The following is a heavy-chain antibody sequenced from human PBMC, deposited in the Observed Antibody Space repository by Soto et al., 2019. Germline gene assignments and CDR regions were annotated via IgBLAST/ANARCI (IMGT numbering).Heavy chain of an antibody. CDR2: INHIGIT. Sequence: ASETLSLTCVVSGGSFSCYFWTWIRQPPGKGLEWIGEINHIGITNYNPSLRSRLSISIDTSKNQISLKLTSVTAADTAVYYCARATQFYYDSSGYSKNFDFWGQGTLVTVSS. CDR3: ARATQFYYDSSGYSKNFDF. V-gene: IGHV4-34*01. J-gene: IGHJ4*02. CDR1: GGSFSCYF. D-gene: IGHD3-22*01.